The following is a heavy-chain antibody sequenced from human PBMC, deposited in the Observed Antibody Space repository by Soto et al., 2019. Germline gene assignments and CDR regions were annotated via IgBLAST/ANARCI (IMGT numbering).Heavy chain of an antibody. Sequence: SQTLSLTCAISGGSVSSNSAAWNWIRQSPSRGLEWLGRTYYRSKWYNDYAVSVKSRITINPDTSKNQFSLQLNSVTPEDTAVYYCARDLKRSSGWYVGYYYYGMDVWGQGTTVTVSS. CDR2: TYYRSKWYN. V-gene: IGHV6-1*01. CDR3: ARDLKRSSGWYVGYYYYGMDV. D-gene: IGHD6-19*01. J-gene: IGHJ6*02. CDR1: GGSVSSNSAA.